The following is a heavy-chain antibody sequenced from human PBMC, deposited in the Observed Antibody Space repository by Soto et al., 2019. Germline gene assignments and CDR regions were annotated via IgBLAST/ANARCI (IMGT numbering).Heavy chain of an antibody. Sequence: QVQLVESGGGVVQPGRSLRLSCAASGFTFSSYGMHWVRQAPGKGLEWVAVISYDGSNKYYADSVKGRFTISRDNSKNTLYLQMNSLRAEDTAVYYCAKDWVAVAGTHDCWGQGSLVTVSS. CDR2: ISYDGSNK. CDR3: AKDWVAVAGTHDC. CDR1: GFTFSSYG. J-gene: IGHJ4*02. V-gene: IGHV3-30*18. D-gene: IGHD6-19*01.